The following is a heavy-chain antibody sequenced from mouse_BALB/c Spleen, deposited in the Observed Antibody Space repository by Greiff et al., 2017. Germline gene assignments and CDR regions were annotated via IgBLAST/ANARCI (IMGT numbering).Heavy chain of an antibody. CDR2: ISYSGST. CDR3: ARVRSYYRYDDAMDY. D-gene: IGHD2-14*01. V-gene: IGHV3-8*02. CDR1: GDSITSGY. Sequence: EVQRVESGPSLVKPSQTLSLTCSVTGDSITSGYWNWIRKFPGNKLEYMGYISYSGSTYYNPSLKSRISITRDTSKNQYYLQLNSVTTEDTATYYCARVRSYYRYDDAMDYWGQGTSVTVSS. J-gene: IGHJ4*01.